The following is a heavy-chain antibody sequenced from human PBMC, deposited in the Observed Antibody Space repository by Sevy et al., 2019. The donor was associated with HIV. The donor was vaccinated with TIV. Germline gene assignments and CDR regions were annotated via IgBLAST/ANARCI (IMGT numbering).Heavy chain of an antibody. CDR2: IYYSGST. V-gene: IGHV4-61*01. Sequence: SETLSLTCTVSGDSVSGGNYYWSWIRQPPGKGLEWIGYIYYSGSTNYNPSLKSRVTISIDTSKNQFSLRLTPVTAADTAVYYCARGLFDYWGQGTLVTVSS. CDR1: GDSVSGGNYY. CDR3: ARGLFDY. J-gene: IGHJ4*02.